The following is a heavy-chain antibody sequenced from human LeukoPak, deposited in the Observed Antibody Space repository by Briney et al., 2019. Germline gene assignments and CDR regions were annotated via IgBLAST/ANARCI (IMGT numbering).Heavy chain of an antibody. V-gene: IGHV3-21*01. CDR3: ARDLTSPTYYDFWSGYPGSFDY. J-gene: IGHJ4*02. Sequence: GGSLRLSCAASGFTFSSYSMNWVRQAPGKGLEWVSSISSSSSYIYYADSVKGRFTISRDNAKNSLYLQMNSLGAEDTAVYYCARDLTSPTYYDFWSGYPGSFDYWGQGTLVTVSS. CDR2: ISSSSSYI. CDR1: GFTFSSYS. D-gene: IGHD3-3*01.